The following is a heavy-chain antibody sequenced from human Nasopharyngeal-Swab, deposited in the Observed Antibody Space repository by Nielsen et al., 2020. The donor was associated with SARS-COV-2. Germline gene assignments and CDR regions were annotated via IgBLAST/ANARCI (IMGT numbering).Heavy chain of an antibody. D-gene: IGHD3-3*01. CDR1: GFTFSSYG. CDR3: TKNLRSEYLHDAFDI. Sequence: GESLKISCAASGFTFSSYGMHWVRQAPGKGLEWVAFIRYDGSNKFYGDSVKGQITISRDNSKNTLYLEMNSLRTDDTAVYYCTKNLRSEYLHDAFDIWGQGTMVTVSS. J-gene: IGHJ3*02. CDR2: IRYDGSNK. V-gene: IGHV3-30*02.